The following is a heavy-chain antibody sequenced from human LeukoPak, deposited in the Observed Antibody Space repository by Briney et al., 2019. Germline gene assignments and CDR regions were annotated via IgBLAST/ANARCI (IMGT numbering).Heavy chain of an antibody. J-gene: IGHJ3*02. Sequence: PSETLSLICTVSGGSISSGGYYWSWIRQHPGKGLEWIGYIYYSGSTYYNPSLKSRVTISVDTSQNQFSLKLSSVTAADTAVYCCARVGVQSLAFDIWGQGTMVTVSS. V-gene: IGHV4-31*03. CDR3: ARVGVQSLAFDI. CDR2: IYYSGST. CDR1: GGSISSGGYY. D-gene: IGHD2-8*01.